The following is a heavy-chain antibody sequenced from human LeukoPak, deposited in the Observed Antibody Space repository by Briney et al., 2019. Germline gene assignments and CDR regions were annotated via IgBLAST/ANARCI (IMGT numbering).Heavy chain of an antibody. Sequence: ASVKVSCKASGYRCTDYWIQWVRQAPGQGLEWMGWINTNTGGTVYAQKFQGRVTMTRDTSLTTSYMDLSRLTSDDTAVYYCARGGSFHEFDIWGQGTMVIVSS. CDR2: INTNTGGT. CDR1: GYRCTDYW. D-gene: IGHD3-10*01. CDR3: ARGGSFHEFDI. J-gene: IGHJ3*02. V-gene: IGHV1-2*02.